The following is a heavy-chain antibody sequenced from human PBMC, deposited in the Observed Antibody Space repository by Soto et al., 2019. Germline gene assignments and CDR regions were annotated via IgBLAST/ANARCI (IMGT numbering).Heavy chain of an antibody. V-gene: IGHV1-18*01. D-gene: IGHD3-22*01. J-gene: IGHJ4*02. CDR2: ISAYNGNT. CDR1: GYTFTSYG. Sequence: GASVKVSCKASGYTFTSYGISWVRQAPGQGLEWMGWISAYNGNTNYAQKLQGRVTMTTDTSTSTAYMELRSLRSDDTAVYYCARGFIVDYYDSSGYYQFFDYWGQGTLVTV. CDR3: ARGFIVDYYDSSGYYQFFDY.